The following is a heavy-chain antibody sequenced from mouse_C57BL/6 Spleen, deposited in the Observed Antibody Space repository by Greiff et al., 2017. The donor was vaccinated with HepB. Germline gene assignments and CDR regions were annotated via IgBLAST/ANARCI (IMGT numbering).Heavy chain of an antibody. CDR1: GYTFTSYW. CDR2: IDPSDSYT. V-gene: IGHV1-69*01. J-gene: IGHJ2*01. Sequence: QVQLQQPGAELVMPGASVKLSCKASGYTFTSYWMHWVKQRPGQGLEWIGEIDPSDSYTNYNQKFKGKSTLTVDKSSSTAYMQLSSLTSEDSAVYYGARWGTTVVANDYWGQGTTLTVSS. D-gene: IGHD1-1*01. CDR3: ARWGTTVVANDY.